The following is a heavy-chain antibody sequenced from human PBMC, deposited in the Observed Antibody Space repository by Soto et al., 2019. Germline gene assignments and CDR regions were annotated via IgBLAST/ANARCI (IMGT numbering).Heavy chain of an antibody. J-gene: IGHJ5*02. D-gene: IGHD6-13*01. V-gene: IGHV4-39*01. Sequence: QLQLQESGPGLVKPSETLSLTCTVSGGSISSSSYYWGWIRQPPGKGLEWIGSIYYSGSTYYNPSLKSRVTISLDTSKNRFSLKLSSVTAADTAVYYCARRRPKQLLLGCWFDPWGQGTLVTVSS. CDR1: GGSISSSSYY. CDR3: ARRRPKQLLLGCWFDP. CDR2: IYYSGST.